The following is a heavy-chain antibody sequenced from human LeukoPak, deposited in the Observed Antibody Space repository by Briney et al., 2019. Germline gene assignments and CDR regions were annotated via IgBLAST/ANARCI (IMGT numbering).Heavy chain of an antibody. CDR1: AGSISGYY. V-gene: IGHV4-59*01. D-gene: IGHD3-10*01. CDR2: IYYTGSS. Sequence: SETLSLTCSVSAGSISGYYWSWIRQPPGKGLEWIGYIYYTGSSNYNPSLKSRVTISLDMSKNQFSLKLSSVTAADTAVYYCVGVSGSYSSGDYWGQGTPVTVSS. CDR3: VGVSGSYSSGDY. J-gene: IGHJ4*02.